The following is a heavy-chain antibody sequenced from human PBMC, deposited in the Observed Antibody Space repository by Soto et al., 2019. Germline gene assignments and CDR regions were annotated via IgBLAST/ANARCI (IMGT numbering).Heavy chain of an antibody. J-gene: IGHJ6*02. D-gene: IGHD6-6*01. CDR1: GYTFTSYG. V-gene: IGHV1-18*01. Sequence: ASVKVSCKASGYTFTSYGISWVRQAPGQGLEWMGWISAYNGNTNYAQKLQGRVTMTTDTSTSTAYMELRSLRSDDTAVYYCASRPMDSSSSPNYYYGMDVWGQGTTVTVSS. CDR3: ASRPMDSSSSPNYYYGMDV. CDR2: ISAYNGNT.